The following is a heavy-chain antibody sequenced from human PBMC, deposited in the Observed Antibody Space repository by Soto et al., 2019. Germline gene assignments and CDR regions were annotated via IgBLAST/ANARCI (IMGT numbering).Heavy chain of an antibody. J-gene: IGHJ4*02. D-gene: IGHD6-13*01. CDR2: ISGSGGST. CDR1: GFTFSNYA. CDR3: VKQQMGDTRAFDY. V-gene: IGHV3-23*01. Sequence: VQLLESGGGLVQPGESLRLSCAVSGFTFSNYAMSWVRQVPGKGREWVSTISGSGGSTYYADSVKGRFTIFRDNSKNTLYLQMNGLRAEDTAVYYCVKQQMGDTRAFDYWGQGTLVPVSS.